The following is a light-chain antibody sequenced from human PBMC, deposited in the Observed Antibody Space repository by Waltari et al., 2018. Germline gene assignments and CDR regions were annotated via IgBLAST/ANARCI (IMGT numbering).Light chain of an antibody. CDR1: QSVLYSSNNKNY. Sequence: DIVMTQSPDSLAVSLGERATINCKSSQSVLYSSNNKNYLAWYQQKPGQPPKLLIYWASTRESGVPDRFSGSGSGTDFTLTISSLQAEDVAVYYCQQYYSTHWTF. V-gene: IGKV4-1*01. J-gene: IGKJ1*01. CDR3: QQYYSTHWT. CDR2: WAS.